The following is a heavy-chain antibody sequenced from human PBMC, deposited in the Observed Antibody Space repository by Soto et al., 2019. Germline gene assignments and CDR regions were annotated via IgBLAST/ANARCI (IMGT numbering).Heavy chain of an antibody. V-gene: IGHV3-33*01. CDR3: ARALSLHHYYSPGMAV. Sequence: PGGSLRLSCAASGFTFSSYGMHWVRQAPGKGLEWVAVIWYDGSNKYYADSVKGRFTISRDNYKNTLYLQMKSLRAEDTAVYYCARALSLHHYYSPGMAVWRQGTKVTV. CDR1: GFTFSSYG. J-gene: IGHJ6*02. CDR2: IWYDGSNK.